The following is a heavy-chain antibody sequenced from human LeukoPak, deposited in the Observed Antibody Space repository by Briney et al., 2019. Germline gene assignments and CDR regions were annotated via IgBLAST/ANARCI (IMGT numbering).Heavy chain of an antibody. V-gene: IGHV5-51*01. CDR1: GYSFTSYW. D-gene: IGHD2/OR15-2a*01. CDR2: IYPSDSDT. J-gene: IGHJ6*03. CDR3: ARLRALHYYYMDV. Sequence: PGESLKISCKGSGYSFTSYWIGWVRQMPGKGLEWMGIIYPSDSDTRYSPSFQGQVTISADKSISTAYLQWSSLKASDTAMYYCARLRALHYYYMDVWGKGTTVTVSS.